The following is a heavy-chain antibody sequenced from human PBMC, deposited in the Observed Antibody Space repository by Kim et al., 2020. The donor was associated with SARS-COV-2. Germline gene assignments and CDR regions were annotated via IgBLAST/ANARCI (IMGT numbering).Heavy chain of an antibody. CDR1: GFTFSSYA. J-gene: IGHJ4*02. D-gene: IGHD1-1*01. Sequence: GGSLRLSCSASGFTFSSYAMHWVRQAPGKGLEYVSVISSNGGSTYYADSVKGRFTISRDNSKNTLYLQMSSLRAEDTAVYYCVKDQGQLERRGFDYWGQGTLVTVSS. CDR2: ISSNGGST. CDR3: VKDQGQLERRGFDY. V-gene: IGHV3-64D*06.